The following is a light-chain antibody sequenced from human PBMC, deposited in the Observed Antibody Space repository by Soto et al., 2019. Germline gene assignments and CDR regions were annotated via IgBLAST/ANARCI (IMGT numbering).Light chain of an antibody. V-gene: IGKV4-1*01. CDR1: QNNETY. J-gene: IGKJ1*01. Sequence: DIVMTQSPDYLAVSLGERATINFKSSQNNETYLAWYQQKAGQPPKLLIAWASTRASGVPERFSGSGSGTDFKLTFSSLQAEDVAVYYCQQYYNSWTFGQGTQVEIK. CDR3: QQYYNSWT. CDR2: WAS.